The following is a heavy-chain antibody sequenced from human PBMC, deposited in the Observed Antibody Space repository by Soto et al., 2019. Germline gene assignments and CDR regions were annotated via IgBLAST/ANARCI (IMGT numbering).Heavy chain of an antibody. V-gene: IGHV1-24*01. D-gene: IGHD3-16*02. CDR2: FDPEDNES. Sequence: EASVKVSCKVSGYRFTELSMHWVRQTPEKGLEWIGGFDPEDNESIYAQNFRGRVTMTEDSSTDTAYMELDSLISEDTAVYYCATSHRYAYVWGSYRLSSFDYWG. CDR1: GYRFTELS. CDR3: ATSHRYAYVWGSYRLSSFDY. J-gene: IGHJ4*01.